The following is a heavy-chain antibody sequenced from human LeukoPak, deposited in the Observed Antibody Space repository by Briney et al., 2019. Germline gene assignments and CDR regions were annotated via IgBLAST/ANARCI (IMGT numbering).Heavy chain of an antibody. V-gene: IGHV3-7*01. CDR2: INQDGSEK. CDR3: ARDKSVYYDTSGSRFDY. J-gene: IGHJ4*02. CDR1: QFTFSSYW. D-gene: IGHD3-22*01. Sequence: GGSLRLSCAACQFTFSSYWMSWVRQAPGKGLKWVANINQDGSEKYYVDSVKGRFTISRDNAKNSLYLQMNSLRAEDTAVYYCARDKSVYYDTSGSRFDYWGQGTLVTVSS.